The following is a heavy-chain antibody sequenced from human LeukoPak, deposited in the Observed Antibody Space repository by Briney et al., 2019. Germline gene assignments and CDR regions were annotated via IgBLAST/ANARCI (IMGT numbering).Heavy chain of an antibody. J-gene: IGHJ4*02. Sequence: GGSLRLSCAASGFAFSGSDMHWVRQATGKGLEWASAIDTAGNTFYADSVKGRFTISRENAENSLFLQMNSLRAGDTAVYYCARGRRDGYNFAFDCWGQGTLVTVSS. CDR1: GFAFSGSD. CDR3: ARGRRDGYNFAFDC. D-gene: IGHD5-24*01. CDR2: IDTAGNT. V-gene: IGHV3-13*01.